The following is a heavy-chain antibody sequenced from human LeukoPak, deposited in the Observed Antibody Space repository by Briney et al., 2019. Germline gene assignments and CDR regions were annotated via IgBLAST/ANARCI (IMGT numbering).Heavy chain of an antibody. CDR3: AREAVGITGPGWFDP. Sequence: SVKVSCKASGGTFSSYAISWVRQAPGQGLEWMGGIIPIFGTANYAQKFQGRVTITADKSTSTAYMELSSLRSEDTAVYYCAREAVGITGPGWFDPWGQGTLVTVSS. CDR2: IIPIFGTA. CDR1: GGTFSSYA. V-gene: IGHV1-69*06. J-gene: IGHJ5*02. D-gene: IGHD1-14*01.